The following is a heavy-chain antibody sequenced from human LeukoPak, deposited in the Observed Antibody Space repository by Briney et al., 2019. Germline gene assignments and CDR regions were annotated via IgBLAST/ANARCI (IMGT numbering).Heavy chain of an antibody. D-gene: IGHD5-18*01. V-gene: IGHV1-2*02. CDR2: INPNSGGT. Sequence: GASVKVSCKASGYTFTGYYMHWVRQAPGQGLEWMGWINPNSGGTNYAQKFQGRVTMTRDTSISTAYMELSRLRSDDTAVYYCARTPPYSYGYDFDYWGQGTLVTVSS. CDR1: GYTFTGYY. J-gene: IGHJ4*02. CDR3: ARTPPYSYGYDFDY.